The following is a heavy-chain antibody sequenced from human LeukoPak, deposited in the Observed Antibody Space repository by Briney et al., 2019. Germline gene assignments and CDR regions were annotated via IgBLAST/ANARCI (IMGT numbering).Heavy chain of an antibody. CDR1: GFTFSSYW. Sequence: GGSLRLSCAASGFTFSSYWMSWVRQAPGKGLEGVANIKQDGSEKYYVDSVKGRFTTSRDNAKNSLYLQMNSLRAEDTAVYYCAREVAVPAAPIDYWGQGTLVTVSS. D-gene: IGHD2-2*01. CDR2: IKQDGSEK. CDR3: AREVAVPAAPIDY. J-gene: IGHJ4*02. V-gene: IGHV3-7*03.